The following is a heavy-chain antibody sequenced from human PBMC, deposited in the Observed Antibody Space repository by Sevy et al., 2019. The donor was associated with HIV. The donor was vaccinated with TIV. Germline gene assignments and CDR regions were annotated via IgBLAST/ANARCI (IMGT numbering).Heavy chain of an antibody. CDR3: AKEGYESSGYYH. Sequence: GGFLRLSCAASGFTFSSYAMTWVRQAPGKGLEWVSAISGSGGYTYYADSVKGRFTISRDNSKKTLDLQMHSLRAEDTAVYYCAKEGYESSGYYHWGQGTLVTVSS. CDR2: ISGSGGYT. J-gene: IGHJ5*02. D-gene: IGHD3-22*01. CDR1: GFTFSSYA. V-gene: IGHV3-23*01.